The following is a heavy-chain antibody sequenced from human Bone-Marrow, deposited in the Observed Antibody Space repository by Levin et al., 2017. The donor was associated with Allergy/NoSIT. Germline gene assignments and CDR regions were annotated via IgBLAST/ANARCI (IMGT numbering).Heavy chain of an antibody. V-gene: IGHV3-15*07. D-gene: IGHD6-13*01. Sequence: GGSLRLSCAASGFAFSEAWMTWVRQAPGKGLEWVGRISTTVDGGRTDYAAPVQGRFTISRDDSKNTLYLQMNNLKTEDTAIYYCSSWYFTYGVDVWGQGATVTVSS. CDR2: ISTTVDGGRT. CDR1: GFAFSEAW. CDR3: SSWYFTYGVDV. J-gene: IGHJ6*02.